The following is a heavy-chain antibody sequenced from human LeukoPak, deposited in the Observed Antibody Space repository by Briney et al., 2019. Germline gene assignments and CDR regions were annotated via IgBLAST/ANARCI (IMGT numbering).Heavy chain of an antibody. V-gene: IGHV3-21*01. CDR1: GFTFSSYS. J-gene: IGHJ6*02. D-gene: IGHD6-19*01. Sequence: PGGSLRLSCAASGFTFSSYSMNWVRQAPGKGLEWVSSISSSSSYIYYADSVKGRFTISRDNSKNTLYLQMNSLRAEDTAVYYCAKDRSGWYRYYYYGMDVWGQGTTVTVSS. CDR3: AKDRSGWYRYYYYGMDV. CDR2: ISSSSSYI.